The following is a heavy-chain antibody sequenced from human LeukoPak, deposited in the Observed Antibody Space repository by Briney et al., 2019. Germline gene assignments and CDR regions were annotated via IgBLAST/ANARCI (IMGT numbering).Heavy chain of an antibody. D-gene: IGHD4-11*01. CDR2: INPNSGGT. CDR1: GYTFTGYY. Sequence: ASVKVSCKASGYTFTGYYMHWVRQAPGQGLEWMGWINPNSGGTNYAQKFQGRVTMTRDTSISTAYMELRSLRSDDTAVYYCARTTVTTVVDYWGQGTLVTVSS. J-gene: IGHJ4*02. CDR3: ARTTVTTVVDY. V-gene: IGHV1-2*02.